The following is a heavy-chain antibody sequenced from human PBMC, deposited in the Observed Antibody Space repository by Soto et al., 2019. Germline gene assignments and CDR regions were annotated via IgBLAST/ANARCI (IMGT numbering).Heavy chain of an antibody. J-gene: IGHJ5*02. V-gene: IGHV1-3*01. CDR1: GYSFTNYG. CDR3: ARDLDDILTGPNYDP. Sequence: ASVRVSCKASGYSFTNYGIHWVRQAPGQRLEWMGWINAYNGNTKYSQKFQGRVTFTRDTSARTVYMEMSSLRSEDAAVYFCARDLDDILTGPNYDPXGQGTLVTV. D-gene: IGHD3-9*01. CDR2: INAYNGNT.